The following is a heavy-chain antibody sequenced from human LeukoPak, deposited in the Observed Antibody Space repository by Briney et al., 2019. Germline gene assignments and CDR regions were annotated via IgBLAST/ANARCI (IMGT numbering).Heavy chain of an antibody. Sequence: ASMKVSCKASGYTFTSYGISWVRQAPGQGLEWMGWISAYNGNTNYAQKLQGRVTMTTDTSTSTAYMELRSLRSDDTAVYYCARVKAVAGTNWFDPWGQGTLVTVSS. D-gene: IGHD6-19*01. CDR3: ARVKAVAGTNWFDP. CDR2: ISAYNGNT. V-gene: IGHV1-18*01. CDR1: GYTFTSYG. J-gene: IGHJ5*02.